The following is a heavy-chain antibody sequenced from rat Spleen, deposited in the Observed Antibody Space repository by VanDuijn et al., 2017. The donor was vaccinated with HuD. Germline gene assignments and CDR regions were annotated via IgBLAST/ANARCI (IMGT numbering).Heavy chain of an antibody. Sequence: EVQLVESGGGLVQPGRSLRLSCAVSGFTFSNYDMAWVRQAPTKGLEWVASIRPSGDRTYYRDSVQGRFTISKDNAKSTLYLQMDSLRSEDTATYYCTTWFAYWGQGTLVTVSS. CDR1: GFTFSNYD. CDR3: TTWFAY. J-gene: IGHJ3*01. CDR2: IRPSGDRT. V-gene: IGHV5-27*01.